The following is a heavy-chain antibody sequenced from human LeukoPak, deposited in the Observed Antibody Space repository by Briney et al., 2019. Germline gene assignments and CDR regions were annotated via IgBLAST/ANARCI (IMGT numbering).Heavy chain of an antibody. Sequence: GGSLRLSCAASEFTFSSYSMNWVRQAPGKGLEWVSFISSSSSYIYYADSVKGRFTISRDNAKNSLYLQMNSLRAEDTAVYYCARDLYYDSSGYPGYWGQGTLVTVSS. CDR3: ARDLYYDSSGYPGY. D-gene: IGHD3-22*01. CDR1: EFTFSSYS. J-gene: IGHJ4*02. V-gene: IGHV3-21*01. CDR2: ISSSSSYI.